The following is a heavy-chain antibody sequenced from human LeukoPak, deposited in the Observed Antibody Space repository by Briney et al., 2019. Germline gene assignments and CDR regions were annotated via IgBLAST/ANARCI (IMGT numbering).Heavy chain of an antibody. CDR1: GVSISSSSYY. Sequence: SETLSLTCTVSGVSISSSSYYWGWIRQPPGKGLEWIGSIYYSGSTYYNPSLKSRVTISVDTSKNQFSLKLSSVTAADTAVYYCATQGGTYGDYAAGYWGQGTLVTVSS. D-gene: IGHD4-17*01. CDR2: IYYSGST. V-gene: IGHV4-39*01. CDR3: ATQGGTYGDYAAGY. J-gene: IGHJ4*02.